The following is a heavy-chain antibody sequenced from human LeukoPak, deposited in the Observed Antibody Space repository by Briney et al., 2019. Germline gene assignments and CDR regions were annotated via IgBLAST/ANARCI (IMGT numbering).Heavy chain of an antibody. CDR2: ISWDGGST. J-gene: IGHJ4*02. D-gene: IGHD3-10*01. Sequence: GGSLRLSCAASGFTFDDYAMHWVRQAPGKGLEWVSLISWDGGSTYYADSVKGRFTISRDNSKNSLYLQMNSLRAEDTAVYYCARDLEGSGSFYRPSYDYWGQGTLVTVSS. CDR3: ARDLEGSGSFYRPSYDY. CDR1: GFTFDDYA. V-gene: IGHV3-43D*03.